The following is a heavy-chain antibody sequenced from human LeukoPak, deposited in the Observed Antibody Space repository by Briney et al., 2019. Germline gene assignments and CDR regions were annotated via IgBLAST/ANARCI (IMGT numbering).Heavy chain of an antibody. J-gene: IGHJ3*02. CDR1: GFTFEDYA. CDR2: ISGNGNNI. CDR3: AREQQPWAFDI. Sequence: GGSLRLSCAASGFTFEDYAMHWVRQGPGKGLEWVSLISGNGNNIYYADSVKGRFTISRDNAKNSLYLQMNSLRAEDTAVYYCAREQQPWAFDIWGQGTMVTVSS. V-gene: IGHV3-43*02. D-gene: IGHD6-13*01.